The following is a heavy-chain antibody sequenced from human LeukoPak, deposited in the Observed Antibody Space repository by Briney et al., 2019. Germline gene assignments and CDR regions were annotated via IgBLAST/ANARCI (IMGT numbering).Heavy chain of an antibody. CDR3: ARERRYCSGGSCYSGGYNWFDP. V-gene: IGHV1-69*13. D-gene: IGHD2-15*01. Sequence: GASVKVSCKASGGTFSSYAISWVRQAPGQGLEWMGGIIPIFGTANYAQKFQGRVTITADESTSTAYMELSSLRSEDTAVYYCARERRYCSGGSCYSGGYNWFDPWGQGTLVTVSS. J-gene: IGHJ5*02. CDR1: GGTFSSYA. CDR2: IIPIFGTA.